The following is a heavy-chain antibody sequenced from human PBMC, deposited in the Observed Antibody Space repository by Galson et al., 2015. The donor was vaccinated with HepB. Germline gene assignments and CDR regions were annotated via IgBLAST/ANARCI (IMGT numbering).Heavy chain of an antibody. CDR3: ARERGMVRGVDKEYYYYGMDV. Sequence: SLRLSCAASGFTFSSYAMHWVRQAPGKGLEWVAVISYDGSNKYYADSVKGRFTISRDNSKNTLYLQMNSLRAEDTAVYYCARERGMVRGVDKEYYYYGMDVWGQGTTVTVSS. CDR2: ISYDGSNK. CDR1: GFTFSSYA. V-gene: IGHV3-30-3*01. J-gene: IGHJ6*02. D-gene: IGHD3-10*01.